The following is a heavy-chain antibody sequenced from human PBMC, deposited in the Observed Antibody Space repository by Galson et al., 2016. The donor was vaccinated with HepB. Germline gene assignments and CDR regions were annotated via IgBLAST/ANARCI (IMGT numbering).Heavy chain of an antibody. CDR1: GVSINSGGYY. V-gene: IGHV4-31*03. CDR2: IYQSGNT. J-gene: IGHJ4*02. CDR3: ARDRLVHYFDY. Sequence: TLSLTCSVSGVSINSGGYYWSWIRQHPGEGLEWIGYIYQSGNTYYTPSLKSRVTISVDTSKNQFSLKVSSVTAADTAVYYCARDRLVHYFDYWGRGVLVTVSS. D-gene: IGHD6-6*01.